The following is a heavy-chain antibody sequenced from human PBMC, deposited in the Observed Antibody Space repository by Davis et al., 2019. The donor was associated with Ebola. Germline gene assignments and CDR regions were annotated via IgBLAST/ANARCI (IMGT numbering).Heavy chain of an antibody. D-gene: IGHD3-22*01. J-gene: IGHJ6*02. V-gene: IGHV4-61*01. CDR2: IYYSGST. CDR1: GGSVSSGSYY. Sequence: MPSETLSLTCTVSGGSVSSGSYYWTWIRQPPEKGLEWVGYIYYSGSTNYNPSLKSRVTISVDTSKNQFSLKLSSVTAADTAVYYCARGQVVVISRHGMDVWGQGTTVTVSS. CDR3: ARGQVVVISRHGMDV.